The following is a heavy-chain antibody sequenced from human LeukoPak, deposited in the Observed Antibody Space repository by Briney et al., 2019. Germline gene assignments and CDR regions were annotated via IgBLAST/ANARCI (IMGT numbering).Heavy chain of an antibody. CDR3: ATEGGRYFIED. J-gene: IGHJ4*02. D-gene: IGHD1-26*01. CDR2: IIPVFGTT. V-gene: IGHV1-69*13. CDR1: GDIVSMYG. Sequence: SVKVSCKTSGDIVSMYGIFWVRQAPGQGLEWMGGIIPVFGTTNYAQKFQGRVTITADGSTNTAYMELSSLGTEDTAVYFCATEGGRYFIEDWGQGTLVTVSS.